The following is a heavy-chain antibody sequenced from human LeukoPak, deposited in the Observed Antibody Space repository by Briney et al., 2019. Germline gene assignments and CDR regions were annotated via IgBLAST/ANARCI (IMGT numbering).Heavy chain of an antibody. J-gene: IGHJ4*02. V-gene: IGHV4-38-2*01. CDR1: GYSISSGYY. Sequence: SETLSLTCAVSGYSISSGYYWGWIRQPPGKGLEWIGNIYHSGNTYYNPPLKSRVTISVDTSKNQFSLKLSSVTAADTALYYCARRIVGATFDYWGQGTLVTVSS. CDR3: ARRIVGATFDY. CDR2: IYHSGNT. D-gene: IGHD1-26*01.